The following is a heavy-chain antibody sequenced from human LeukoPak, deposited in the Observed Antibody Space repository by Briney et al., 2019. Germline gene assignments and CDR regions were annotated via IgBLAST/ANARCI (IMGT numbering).Heavy chain of an antibody. Sequence: PSETLSLTSSVSGGSINSDSGDSLTTSYWTWILQVAEKGLEWVGRILGSGHINYNPFLRSRISMSVDTSKTQFSLKLSSVTAADTAVYYCARGWAPRGEKSSFDQWGQGTLVIVSS. CDR3: ARGWAPRGEKSSFDQ. CDR1: GGSINSDSGDSLTTSY. CDR2: ILGSGHI. J-gene: IGHJ4*02. V-gene: IGHV4-4*07. D-gene: IGHD3-10*01.